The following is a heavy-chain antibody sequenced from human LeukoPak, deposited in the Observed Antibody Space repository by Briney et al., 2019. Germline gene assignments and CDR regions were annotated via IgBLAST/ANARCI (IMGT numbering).Heavy chain of an antibody. CDR3: ARQDCSSTSCYPDY. Sequence: SETLSLTCTVSGGSISSSSYYWGWIRQPPGKGLEWIGSIYYSGSTYYNPSLKSRVTISVDTSKNPFSLKLSSVTAADTAVYYCARQDCSSTSCYPDYWGQGTLVTVSS. D-gene: IGHD2-2*01. J-gene: IGHJ4*02. CDR1: GGSISSSSYY. CDR2: IYYSGST. V-gene: IGHV4-39*01.